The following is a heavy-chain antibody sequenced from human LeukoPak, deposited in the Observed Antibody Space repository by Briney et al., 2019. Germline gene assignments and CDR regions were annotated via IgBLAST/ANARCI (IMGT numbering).Heavy chain of an antibody. CDR2: ISAYNGNT. CDR3: ARVTYYYGSGRKAPYNWFNP. CDR1: GYTFTSYG. J-gene: IGHJ5*02. Sequence: ASVKVSCKASGYTFTSYGISWVRQAPGQGLEWMGWISAYNGNTNYAQKLQGRVTMTTDTSTSTAYMELSRLRSDDTAVYYCARVTYYYGSGRKAPYNWFNPWGQGTLVTVSS. D-gene: IGHD3-10*01. V-gene: IGHV1-18*01.